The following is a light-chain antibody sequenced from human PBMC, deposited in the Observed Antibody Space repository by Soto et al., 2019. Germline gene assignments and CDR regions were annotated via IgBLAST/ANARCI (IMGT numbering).Light chain of an antibody. CDR3: SSYTSSSIVV. J-gene: IGLJ2*01. V-gene: IGLV2-14*01. CDR2: DVS. Sequence: QSVLTQPASVSGSPGQSITISCTGTSSDVGGYNYVSWHQQHPGKAPKLMIYDVSNRPSGVSNRFSGSKSGNTASLTISGLQAEDEADYYCSSYTSSSIVVFGGGTKLTVL. CDR1: SSDVGGYNY.